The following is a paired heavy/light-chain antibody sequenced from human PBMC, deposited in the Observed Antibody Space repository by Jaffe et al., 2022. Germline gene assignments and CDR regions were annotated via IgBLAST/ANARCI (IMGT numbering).Heavy chain of an antibody. D-gene: IGHD2-15*01. Sequence: QVQLVQSGAEVKKPGSSVKVSCKASGGTFSSYAISWVRQAPGQGLEWMGGIIPIFGTANYAQKFQGRVTITADESTSTAYMELSSLRSEDTAVYYCAREGYCSGGSCYWNNWFDPWGQGTLVTVSS. CDR2: IIPIFGTA. J-gene: IGHJ5*02. V-gene: IGHV1-69*01. CDR3: AREGYCSGGSCYWNNWFDP. CDR1: GGTFSSYA.
Light chain of an antibody. Sequence: DIQMTQSPSSLSASVGDRVTITCRASQGISNSLAWYQQKPGKAPKLLLYAASRLESGVPSRFSGSGSGTDYTLTISSLQPEDFATYYCQQYYSTPPAFGQGTKVEIK. J-gene: IGKJ1*01. CDR1: QGISNS. CDR3: QQYYSTPPA. V-gene: IGKV1-NL1*01. CDR2: AAS.